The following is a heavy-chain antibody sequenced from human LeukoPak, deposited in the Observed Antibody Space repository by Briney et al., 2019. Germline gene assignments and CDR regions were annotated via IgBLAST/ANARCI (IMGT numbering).Heavy chain of an antibody. D-gene: IGHD3-22*01. J-gene: IGHJ3*02. V-gene: IGHV1-46*01. CDR1: GYTFTSYY. Sequence: GASVKVSCKASGYTFTSYYMHWVRQAPGQGLEWMGIINPSGGSTSYAQKFQGRVTMTRDMSTSTVYMELSSLRSDDTAVYYCARSGWTYYYDSSGYYRRAFDIWGQGTMVTVSS. CDR3: ARSGWTYYYDSSGYYRRAFDI. CDR2: INPSGGST.